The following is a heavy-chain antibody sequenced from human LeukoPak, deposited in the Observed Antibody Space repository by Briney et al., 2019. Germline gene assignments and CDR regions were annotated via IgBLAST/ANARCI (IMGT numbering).Heavy chain of an antibody. CDR2: VYDTGST. CDR1: GGSISSSSYY. D-gene: IGHD4-11*01. Sequence: SETLSRTCSVSGGSISSSSYYWGWIRQPPGKGLEWIGSVYDTGSTFYNPSLKSRVTISLDTSKNQFSLKLSSVTAADTAVYYCAREATSYSYYLDYWGQGSLVTVSS. V-gene: IGHV4-39*07. J-gene: IGHJ4*02. CDR3: AREATSYSYYLDY.